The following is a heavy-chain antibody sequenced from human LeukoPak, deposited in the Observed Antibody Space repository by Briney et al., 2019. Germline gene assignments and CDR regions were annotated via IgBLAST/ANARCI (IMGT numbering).Heavy chain of an antibody. D-gene: IGHD4-17*01. J-gene: IGHJ6*02. V-gene: IGHV3-23*01. CDR3: ARDYGDYPYGMDV. Sequence: GGSLRLSCAASGFTFSSYAMSWVRQAPGKGLEWVSAISGSGGSTYYADSVKGRFTISRDNSKNTLYLQMNSLRAEDTAVYYCARDYGDYPYGMDVWGQGTTVTVSS. CDR1: GFTFSSYA. CDR2: ISGSGGST.